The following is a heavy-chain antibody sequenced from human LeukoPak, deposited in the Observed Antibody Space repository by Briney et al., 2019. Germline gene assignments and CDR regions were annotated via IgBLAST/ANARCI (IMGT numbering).Heavy chain of an antibody. CDR3: AKLPSVYSSTYYFDY. V-gene: IGHV3-30-3*02. J-gene: IGHJ4*02. CDR1: GFTFSSYA. CDR2: ISYDGSNK. D-gene: IGHD6-19*01. Sequence: GGSLRLSCAASGFTFSSYAMHWVRQAPGKGLEWVAVISYDGSNKYYADSVKGRFTISRDNSKNTLYLQMNSLRAEDTAVYYCAKLPSVYSSTYYFDYWGQGTLVTVSS.